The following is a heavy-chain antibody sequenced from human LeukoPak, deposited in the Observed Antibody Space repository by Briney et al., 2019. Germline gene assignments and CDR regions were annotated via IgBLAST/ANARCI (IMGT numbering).Heavy chain of an antibody. CDR3: ARHGKMRVVQAAFWYYDT. Sequence: SETQFLCRAASGGSVSGGSWNWIRQSPGKGLEWIGYIYNTGSSNHNPSLKNRVTISFDKSKSHLSLNLTSVTAADTAIYYCARHGKMRVVQAAFWYYDTWGRGTLVTVSS. CDR2: IYNTGSS. CDR1: GGSVSGGS. D-gene: IGHD3-10*01. J-gene: IGHJ2*01. V-gene: IGHV4-59*08.